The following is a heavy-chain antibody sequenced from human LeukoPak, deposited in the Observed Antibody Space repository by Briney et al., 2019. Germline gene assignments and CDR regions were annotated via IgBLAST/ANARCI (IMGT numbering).Heavy chain of an antibody. CDR2: IYPGDSDT. J-gene: IGHJ4*02. CDR1: GYRFTNYW. Sequence: GESLKISCKGSGYRFTNYWIGWVRPMPGKGLEWMGIIYPGDSDTRYSQSFQGQVTISADKSINTAYLQWSSLKASDTAMYYCASTYSSSWYGSFDYWGQGTLVTVSS. V-gene: IGHV5-51*01. CDR3: ASTYSSSWYGSFDY. D-gene: IGHD6-13*01.